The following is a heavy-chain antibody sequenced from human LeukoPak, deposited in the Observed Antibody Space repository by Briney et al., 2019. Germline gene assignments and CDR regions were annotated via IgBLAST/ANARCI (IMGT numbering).Heavy chain of an antibody. V-gene: IGHV3-23*01. D-gene: IGHD3-10*01. J-gene: IGHJ5*02. CDR3: ARPLMYYYGSETYFWFDP. CDR1: GFTFSSYA. Sequence: GGSLRLSCAASGFTFSSYAMSWVRQAPGKGLEWVSAISGSGGSTYYADSVKGRSTISRDNAKNSLHLQMNSLRAEDTAVYYCARPLMYYYGSETYFWFDPWGQGTLVTVSS. CDR2: ISGSGGST.